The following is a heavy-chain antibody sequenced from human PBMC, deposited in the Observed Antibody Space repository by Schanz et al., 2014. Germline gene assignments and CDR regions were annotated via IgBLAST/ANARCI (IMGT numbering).Heavy chain of an antibody. CDR1: GFSFSSYA. CDR2: IRSSSTPI. V-gene: IGHV3-48*01. CDR3: AKDISDTSGKDDY. D-gene: IGHD3-22*01. Sequence: EVQLVESGGGLVQPGGSLRLSCAASGFSFSSYAMGWVRQARGKGPEWVSYIRSSSTPIYYADSVKGRFTISRDNAKNTLFLQMNSLRVEDSAIYYCAKDISDTSGKDDYWGQGTLVTVSS. J-gene: IGHJ4*02.